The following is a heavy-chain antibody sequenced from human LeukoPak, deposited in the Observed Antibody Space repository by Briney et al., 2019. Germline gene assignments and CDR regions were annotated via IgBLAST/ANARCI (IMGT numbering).Heavy chain of an antibody. D-gene: IGHD5-12*01. CDR3: ARDSGYDLHY. J-gene: IGHJ4*02. V-gene: IGHV1-18*01. CDR1: GYTFTSYG. Sequence: ASVKVSCKASGYTFTSYGISWVRQAPGQGLEWMGWISTYNGDTKYEQKFQGRVTMTTDTSTSTAYMELRSLRSDDTAVYYCARDSGYDLHYWGQGTLVTVSS. CDR2: ISTYNGDT.